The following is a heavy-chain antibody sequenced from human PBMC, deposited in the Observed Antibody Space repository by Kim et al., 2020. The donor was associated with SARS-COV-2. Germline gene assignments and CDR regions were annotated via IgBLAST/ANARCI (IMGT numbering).Heavy chain of an antibody. D-gene: IGHD6-19*01. V-gene: IGHV3-30*18. Sequence: GGSLRLSCAASGFTFSSYGMHWVRQAPGKGLEWVAVLSYDGKNKYYGEAVKGRFTISRDNSKNTLDLQIHSLRVEDTAVYYCAKEDAVAVAGGFDCWGQGTLVTVS. CDR2: LSYDGKNK. J-gene: IGHJ4*02. CDR1: GFTFSSYG. CDR3: AKEDAVAVAGGFDC.